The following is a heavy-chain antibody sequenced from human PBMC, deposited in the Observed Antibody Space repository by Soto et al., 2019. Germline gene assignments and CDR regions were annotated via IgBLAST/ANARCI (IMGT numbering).Heavy chain of an antibody. CDR2: ISGSGGST. J-gene: IGHJ4*02. CDR1: GFTFSNYA. D-gene: IGHD6-13*01. Sequence: EVQLLESGGGLVQPGGSLRLSSAASGFTFSNYAVTWARQAPGKGLEWVSTISGSGGSTYYADSVKGRFTISRDNSKNTLYLQMNSLRAEDTAVYYCAKDQGSSWYEIDYWGQGTLVTVSS. V-gene: IGHV3-23*01. CDR3: AKDQGSSWYEIDY.